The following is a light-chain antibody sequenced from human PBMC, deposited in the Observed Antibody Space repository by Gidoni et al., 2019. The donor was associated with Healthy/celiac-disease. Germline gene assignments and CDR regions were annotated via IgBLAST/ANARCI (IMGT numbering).Light chain of an antibody. CDR1: QSVSSN. V-gene: IGKV3-15*01. CDR3: QQYNNWPPIT. Sequence: DIVTTQSPATLSVSPGERATLSCRASQSVSSNLAWYQQKPGRAPRLLIYGASTRATGIPARFSGSGSGTEFTLTISSRQSEDFAVYYCQQYNNWPPITFGQGTRLEIK. J-gene: IGKJ5*01. CDR2: GAS.